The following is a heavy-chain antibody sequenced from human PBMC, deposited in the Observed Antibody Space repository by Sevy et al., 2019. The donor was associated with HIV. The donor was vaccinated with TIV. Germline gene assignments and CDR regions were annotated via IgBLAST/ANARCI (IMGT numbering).Heavy chain of an antibody. D-gene: IGHD3-22*01. CDR3: ASSYFDSSGYSPLFYYGMDV. CDR2: FIPMFDTT. Sequence: ASVKVSCKASGGTFINYAVTWVRQAPGQGLEWMGGFIPMFDTTNSPQKFRGRVTLTADGSTSTAYMELSSLRSEDTAVYYCASSYFDSSGYSPLFYYGMDVWGQGTTVTVSS. J-gene: IGHJ6*02. CDR1: GGTFINYA. V-gene: IGHV1-69*13.